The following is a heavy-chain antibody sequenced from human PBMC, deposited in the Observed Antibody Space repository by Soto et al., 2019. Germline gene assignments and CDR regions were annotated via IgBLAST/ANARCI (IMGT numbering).Heavy chain of an antibody. J-gene: IGHJ4*02. CDR1: GYTFDAFD. CDR2: MNPYTGET. V-gene: IGHV1-8*01. Sequence: QVQLVQSGAEVRKPGASVRVSCKASGYTFDAFDIHWVRQATGQGLELMGWMNPYTGETAYTQTLRARVSMTRDTSVTTAYMELTSQPSEDSAIYFCVREAGGASTPGDDYWGQGTLVTVSS. D-gene: IGHD2-15*01. CDR3: VREAGGASTPGDDY.